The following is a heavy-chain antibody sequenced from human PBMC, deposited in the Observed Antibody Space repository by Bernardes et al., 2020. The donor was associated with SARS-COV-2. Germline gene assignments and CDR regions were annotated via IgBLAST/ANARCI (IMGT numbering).Heavy chain of an antibody. V-gene: IGHV4-59*01. J-gene: IGHJ4*02. CDR3: ARGFDY. Sequence: WVSLGLTCTVSGCSISSSYWSWIRQPPGKGLEWIWYIYYSGSTNYNPSLKSRVTISVDTSKNQFSLKLISVTAADTAVYYCARGFDYWGQGTLVTVSS. CDR2: IYYSGST. CDR1: GCSISSSY.